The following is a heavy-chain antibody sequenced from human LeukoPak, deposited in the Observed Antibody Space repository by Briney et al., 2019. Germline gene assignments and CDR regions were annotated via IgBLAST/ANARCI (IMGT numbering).Heavy chain of an antibody. D-gene: IGHD6-19*01. CDR2: IYYNGNT. CDR1: GGSIGGHTFY. Sequence: PSETLSLTCNVSGGSIGGHTFYWDWIRQPPGKGLEWIATIYYNGNTFYNPSLKSRVVISIGMSKSQFSLHLSSVTAADTAIYYCARLTALAGHRGAFDIWGPGTMVTVSS. CDR3: ARLTALAGHRGAFDI. V-gene: IGHV4-39*01. J-gene: IGHJ3*02.